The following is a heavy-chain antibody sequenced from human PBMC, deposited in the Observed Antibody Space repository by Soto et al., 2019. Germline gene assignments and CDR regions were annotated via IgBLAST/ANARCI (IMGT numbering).Heavy chain of an antibody. J-gene: IGHJ6*02. Sequence: GGSLRLSCAASGFTFSSYSMNWVRQAPGKGLEWVSSISSSSSYIYYADSVKGRFTISRDNAKNSLYLQMNSLRAEDTAVYYCARDRYDFWTLYGMDVWGQGTTVTVSS. V-gene: IGHV3-21*01. D-gene: IGHD3-3*01. CDR2: ISSSSSYI. CDR1: GFTFSSYS. CDR3: ARDRYDFWTLYGMDV.